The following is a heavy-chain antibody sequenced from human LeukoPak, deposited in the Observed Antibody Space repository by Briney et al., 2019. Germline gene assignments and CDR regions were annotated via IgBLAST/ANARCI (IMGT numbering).Heavy chain of an antibody. CDR1: GFTFSDYY. Sequence: SLRLSCAASGFTFSDYYMSWLRQAPGKGLEWVSYISSSGSTIYYADSVKGRFTISRDNAKNSLYLQMNSLRAEDPAAYYCAREGDGDYVWKAFDIWGQGTMVTVSS. J-gene: IGHJ3*02. CDR2: ISSSGSTI. D-gene: IGHD4-17*01. V-gene: IGHV3-11*01. CDR3: AREGDGDYVWKAFDI.